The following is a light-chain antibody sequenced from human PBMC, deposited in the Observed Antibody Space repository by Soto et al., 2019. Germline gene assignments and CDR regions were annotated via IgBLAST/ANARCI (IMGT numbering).Light chain of an antibody. CDR1: QDIHYY. CDR2: DTA. V-gene: IGKV1-33*01. Sequence: GDTITITCQASQDIHYYLNWYQQKPGEAPKVLIYDTANLETGVPSRFRGSGSGTDYTLTITSLQPEDIATYYCQPYDEFRRYTFGQGTKVEMK. J-gene: IGKJ2*01. CDR3: QPYDEFRRYT.